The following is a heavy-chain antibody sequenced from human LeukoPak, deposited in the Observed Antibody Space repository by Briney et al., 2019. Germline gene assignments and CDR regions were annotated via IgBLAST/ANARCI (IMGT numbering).Heavy chain of an antibody. CDR3: ARLVGTSWFDS. J-gene: IGHJ5*01. Sequence: SQTLSLTCVISGDSVTSNSATWNWIRRSPSRGLEWLGRTYYRSKWYDDYAASVKSRITVSPDTSKNQFSLQLNSMTPEDTAVYYCARLVGTSWFDSWGQGTLVTVSS. CDR2: TYYRSKWYD. D-gene: IGHD1-26*01. CDR1: GDSVTSNSAT. V-gene: IGHV6-1*01.